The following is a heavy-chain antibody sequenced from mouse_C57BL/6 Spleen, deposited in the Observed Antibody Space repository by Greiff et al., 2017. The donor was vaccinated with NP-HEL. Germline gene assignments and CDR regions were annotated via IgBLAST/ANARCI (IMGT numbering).Heavy chain of an antibody. D-gene: IGHD2-4*01. CDR3: ARHDYGLFAY. Sequence: VQLQQPGAELVMPGASVKLSCKASGYTFTSYWMHWVKQRPGQGLEWIGEIDPSDSYTNYNQKFKGKSTLTVDKSSSTAYMQLSSLTSEDSAVYYCARHDYGLFAYWGQGTLVTVSA. CDR2: IDPSDSYT. J-gene: IGHJ3*01. CDR1: GYTFTSYW. V-gene: IGHV1-69*01.